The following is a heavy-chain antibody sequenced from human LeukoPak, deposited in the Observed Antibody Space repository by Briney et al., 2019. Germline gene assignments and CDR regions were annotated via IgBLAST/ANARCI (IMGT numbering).Heavy chain of an antibody. CDR3: ASLLVDTAMGPNWGDAFDI. D-gene: IGHD5-18*01. V-gene: IGHV4-34*01. J-gene: IGHJ3*02. Sequence: PSETLSLTCAVYGGSFSGYYWSWIRQPPGKGLEWIGEINHSGSTNYNPSLKSRVTISVDTSKNQFSLKLSSVTAADTAVYYCASLLVDTAMGPNWGDAFDIWGQGTMVTVSS. CDR1: GGSFSGYY. CDR2: INHSGST.